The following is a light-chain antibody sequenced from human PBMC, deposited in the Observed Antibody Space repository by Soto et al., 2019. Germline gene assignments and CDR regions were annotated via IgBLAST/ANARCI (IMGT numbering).Light chain of an antibody. Sequence: QSVLTQPPSVSGAPGQRVTISCTGSSSNIGAVYDVHWYQQLPGTAPKLLIYGNNNRPSGVPDRFSCSKSGTSASLAITGLQAEDDADYYCQSFDSSRGYVFGTGTKLTVL. J-gene: IGLJ1*01. CDR2: GNN. V-gene: IGLV1-40*01. CDR3: QSFDSSRGYV. CDR1: SSNIGAVYD.